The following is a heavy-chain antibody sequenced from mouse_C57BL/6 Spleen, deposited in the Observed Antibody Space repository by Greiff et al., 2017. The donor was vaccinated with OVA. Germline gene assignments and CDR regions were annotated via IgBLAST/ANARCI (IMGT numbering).Heavy chain of an antibody. Sequence: VKLMESGAELARPGASVKLSCKASGYTFTSYGISWVKQRTGQGLEWIGEIYPRSGNTYYNEKFKGKATLTADKSSSTAYMELRSLTSEDSAVYFCARWELGRPLDYWGQGTTLTVSS. D-gene: IGHD4-1*01. CDR1: GYTFTSYG. CDR2: IYPRSGNT. V-gene: IGHV1-81*01. CDR3: ARWELGRPLDY. J-gene: IGHJ2*01.